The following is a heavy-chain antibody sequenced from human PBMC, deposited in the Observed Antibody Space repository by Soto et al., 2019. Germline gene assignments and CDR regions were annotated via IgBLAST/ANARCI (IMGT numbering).Heavy chain of an antibody. V-gene: IGHV1-3*01. Sequence: ASVKVSCKASGYVFTTYAIHWVRQAPGQGLEWMGWINVGNGDTRYSQKFHGRVTITRDTSASTAYLELSSLRSEDTAVYYCARDPLGTNYPGAFDIWGQGTMVTVSS. D-gene: IGHD1-1*01. J-gene: IGHJ3*02. CDR1: GYVFTTYA. CDR2: INVGNGDT. CDR3: ARDPLGTNYPGAFDI.